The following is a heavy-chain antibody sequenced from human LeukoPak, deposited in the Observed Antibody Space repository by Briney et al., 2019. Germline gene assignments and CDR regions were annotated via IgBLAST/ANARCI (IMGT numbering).Heavy chain of an antibody. CDR3: ARAAFYCSSTSCYSPNNWFDP. V-gene: IGHV1-46*01. J-gene: IGHJ5*02. CDR1: GYTFTSYY. Sequence: ASVKVSCKASGYTFTSYYMHWVRQAPGQGVEWMGIINPSGGRTSYAQKCQGRVTMTRDKSTSTIYMELSSLRSEDTAVYYCARAAFYCSSTSCYSPNNWFDPWGQGTLVTVSS. CDR2: INPSGGRT. D-gene: IGHD2-2*01.